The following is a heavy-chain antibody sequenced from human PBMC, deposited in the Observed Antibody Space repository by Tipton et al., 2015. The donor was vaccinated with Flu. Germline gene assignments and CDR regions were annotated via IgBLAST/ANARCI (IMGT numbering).Heavy chain of an antibody. J-gene: IGHJ6*02. D-gene: IGHD4-17*01. CDR1: GFTFGDSA. CDR3: TRDPVMTTVTPHHYYGMDV. V-gene: IGHV3-49*04. CDR2: IRSKRYGGTT. Sequence: RSLRLSCTASGFTFGDSAITWVRQAPGKGLEWVGLIRSKRYGGTTDYAASVKGRFTLSRDDSTNTGYVQLNSLKIEDTAVYFCTRDPVMTTVTPHHYYGMDVWGQGMTVTVSS.